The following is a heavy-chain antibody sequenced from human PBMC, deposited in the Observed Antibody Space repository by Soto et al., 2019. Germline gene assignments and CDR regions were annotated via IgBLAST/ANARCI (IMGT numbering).Heavy chain of an antibody. CDR2: INHSGST. D-gene: IGHD6-6*01. CDR3: ARGVPSSSSGPVRYYYYYMDV. V-gene: IGHV4-34*01. J-gene: IGHJ6*03. Sequence: SETLSLTCAVYGGSFSGYYWSWIRQPPGKGLEWIGEINHSGSTNYNPSLKSRVTISVDTSKNQFSLKLSSVTAADTAVYYCARGVPSSSSGPVRYYYYYMDVWGKGTTVPVSS. CDR1: GGSFSGYY.